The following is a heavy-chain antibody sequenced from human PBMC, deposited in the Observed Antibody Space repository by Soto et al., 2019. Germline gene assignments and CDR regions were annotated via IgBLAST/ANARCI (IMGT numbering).Heavy chain of an antibody. J-gene: IGHJ5*01. CDR2: IYYAGTT. V-gene: IGHV4-59*08. CDR3: ARLGGYYQSLDS. D-gene: IGHD3-3*01. CDR1: DGSISPYY. Sequence: SETLSLTCTVSDGSISPYYWSWIRQPPGKGLEWIGYIYYAGTTTYNPSLKSRVSISVDTSRNEVSLKLTSVTAADTAVYYCARLGGYYQSLDSWG.